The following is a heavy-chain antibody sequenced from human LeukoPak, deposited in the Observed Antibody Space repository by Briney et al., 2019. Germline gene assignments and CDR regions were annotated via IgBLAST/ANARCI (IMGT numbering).Heavy chain of an antibody. V-gene: IGHV1-8*02. CDR3: ARQMRGYSGYDYFH. D-gene: IGHD5-12*01. J-gene: IGHJ4*02. CDR1: GYTFTSYG. Sequence: ASVKVSCKASGYTFTSYGISWVRQATGQGLEWMGWMNPNSGNTGYAQKFQGRVTMTRNTSISTAYMELSSLRSVDTAVYYCARQMRGYSGYDYFHWGQGTLVTVSS. CDR2: MNPNSGNT.